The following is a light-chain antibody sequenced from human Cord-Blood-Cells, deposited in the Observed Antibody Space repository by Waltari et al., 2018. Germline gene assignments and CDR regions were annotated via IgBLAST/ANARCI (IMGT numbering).Light chain of an antibody. J-gene: IGLJ3*02. V-gene: IGLV2-8*01. CDR2: EVS. CDR1: SSDVGGYNY. CDR3: SSYAGSNNWV. Sequence: QSALTQPPSASGSPGQSVTISCTGTSSDVGGYNYVSGYQQHPGKAPKPMIYEVSKRPSGVPDRFSGSKSGNTASLTVSGLQAEDEADYYCSSYAGSNNWVFGGGTKLTVL.